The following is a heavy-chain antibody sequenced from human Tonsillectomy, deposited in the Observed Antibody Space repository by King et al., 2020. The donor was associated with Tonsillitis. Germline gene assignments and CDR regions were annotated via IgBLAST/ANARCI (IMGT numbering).Heavy chain of an antibody. Sequence: VQLVESGAEVKKPGESLRISCTTSGYSFTNYWINWVRQMPGKGLEWMGRLHPSDSYTNYSPSFQGHVTISADQSITTAYLQWSSLKASDTAMSYCARRDILYEDDNGYDPRWFDPWGQGTLVTVAS. D-gene: IGHD2-8*01. CDR2: LHPSDSYT. CDR1: GYSFTNYW. V-gene: IGHV5-10-1*03. CDR3: ARRDILYEDDNGYDPRWFDP. J-gene: IGHJ5*02.